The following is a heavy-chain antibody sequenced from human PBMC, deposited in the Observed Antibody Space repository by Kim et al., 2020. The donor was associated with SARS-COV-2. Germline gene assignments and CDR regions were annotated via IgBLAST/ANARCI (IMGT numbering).Heavy chain of an antibody. V-gene: IGHV1-8*01. CDR2: MNPNSGNT. J-gene: IGHJ6*02. Sequence: ASVKVSCKASGYTFTSYDINWVRQATGQGLEWMGWMNPNSGNTGYAQKFQGRVTMTRNTSISTAYMELSSLRSEDTAVYYCARSWHGGDRYYYYYYGMDVWGQGTTVTVSS. CDR1: GYTFTSYD. CDR3: ARSWHGGDRYYYYYYGMDV. D-gene: IGHD3-16*01.